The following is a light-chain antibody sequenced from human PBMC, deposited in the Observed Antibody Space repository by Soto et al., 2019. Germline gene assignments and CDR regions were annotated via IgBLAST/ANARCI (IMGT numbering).Light chain of an antibody. CDR2: EVN. CDR1: SSDVGGYNY. J-gene: IGLJ3*02. V-gene: IGLV2-8*01. CDR3: QSYDATNQV. Sequence: QSALTQPPSASGSPGQSVTISCTGTSSDVGGYNYVSWYQQYPGKVPKLMVYEVNKRPSGVPDRFSGSKSGNTASLTVSGLQAEDEADYFCQSYDATNQVFGGGTKLTVL.